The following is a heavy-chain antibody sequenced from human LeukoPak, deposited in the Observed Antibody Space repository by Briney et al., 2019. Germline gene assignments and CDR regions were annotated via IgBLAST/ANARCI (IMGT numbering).Heavy chain of an antibody. V-gene: IGHV1-46*01. D-gene: IGHD3-22*01. J-gene: IGHJ6*02. CDR3: ARDLGYYDSSGFLVYYYGMDV. CDR1: GYTFTSYY. CDR2: INPSGGST. Sequence: ASVKVSCKASGYTFTSYYIHWVRQAPGQGLEWMGVINPSGGSTSYAQKFQGRVTMTRDTSTSTVYMELSSLRSEDTAVYYCARDLGYYDSSGFLVYYYGMDVWGQGTTVTVSS.